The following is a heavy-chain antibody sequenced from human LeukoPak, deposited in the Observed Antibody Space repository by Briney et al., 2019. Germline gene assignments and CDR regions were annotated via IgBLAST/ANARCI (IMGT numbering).Heavy chain of an antibody. CDR3: AREVDDYVWGSYPDP. D-gene: IGHD3-16*02. CDR2: IYTSGST. CDR1: GGSISSYY. J-gene: IGHJ5*02. Sequence: PSETLSLTCTVSGGSISSYYWSWIRQPAGKGLEWIGRIYTSGSTNYNPSLKSRVTMSVDTSKNQFSLKLSSVIAADTAVYYCAREVDDYVWGSYPDPWGQGTLVTVSS. V-gene: IGHV4-4*07.